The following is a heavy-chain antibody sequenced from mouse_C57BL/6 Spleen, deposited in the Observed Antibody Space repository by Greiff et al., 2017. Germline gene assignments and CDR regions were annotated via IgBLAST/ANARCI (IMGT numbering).Heavy chain of an antibody. J-gene: IGHJ4*01. Sequence: VQLQQPGAELVKPGASVKLSCKASGYTFTSYWMHWVKQRPGQGLEWIGMIHPNSGSTNYNEKFKSKATLTVDKSSSTAYMQLSSLTSEDSAVYYGARWGRDSNYGYYYAMDYWGQGTSVTVSS. D-gene: IGHD2-5*01. CDR1: GYTFTSYW. V-gene: IGHV1-64*01. CDR2: IHPNSGST. CDR3: ARWGRDSNYGYYYAMDY.